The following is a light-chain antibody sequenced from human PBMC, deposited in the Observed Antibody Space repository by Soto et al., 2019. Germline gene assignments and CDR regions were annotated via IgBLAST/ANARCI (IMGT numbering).Light chain of an antibody. V-gene: IGLV2-23*01. CDR3: CSYAGSNTFV. J-gene: IGLJ2*01. CDR1: SSDVGNYNL. CDR2: EDS. Sequence: QSVLTQPASVSGSPGQSITISCTGTSSDVGNYNLVSWYQQHPGKAPKLMIYEDSKRPSGVSNRFSGSKSGNTASLTISGLQAEDEGDYYCCSYAGSNTFVFGGGTKVTVL.